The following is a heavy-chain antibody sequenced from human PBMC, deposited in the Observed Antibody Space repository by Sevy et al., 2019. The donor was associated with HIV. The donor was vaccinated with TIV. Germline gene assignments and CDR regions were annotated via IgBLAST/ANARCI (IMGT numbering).Heavy chain of an antibody. CDR3: AKDHSGFDS. Sequence: GGSLRLSCAASGFTYTYDISWVRQAPGKGLEWVSRISGSGDTTYYADFVKGRFTISRDNSKNTFYLQMNSLRANDTALYCGAKDHSGFDSWGQGTLVTVS. CDR2: ISGSGDTT. CDR1: GFTYTYD. J-gene: IGHJ4*02. V-gene: IGHV3-23*01. D-gene: IGHD6-19*01.